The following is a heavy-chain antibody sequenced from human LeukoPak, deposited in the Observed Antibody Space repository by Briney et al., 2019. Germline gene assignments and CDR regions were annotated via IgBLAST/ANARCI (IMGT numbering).Heavy chain of an antibody. CDR3: ARGITISKNWFDP. D-gene: IGHD3-9*01. J-gene: IGHJ5*02. V-gene: IGHV1-2*02. Sequence: ASVKVSCKASGYTFTGYYMHWVRQAPGQGLEWMGWINPNSGGTNYAQKFQGRVTMTRDTSISTAYVELSRLRSDDTAVYYCARGITISKNWFDPWGQGTLVTVSS. CDR2: INPNSGGT. CDR1: GYTFTGYY.